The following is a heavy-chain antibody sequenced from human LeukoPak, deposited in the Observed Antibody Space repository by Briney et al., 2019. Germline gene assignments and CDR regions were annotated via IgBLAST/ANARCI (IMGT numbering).Heavy chain of an antibody. CDR1: GGSFSGYY. CDR3: ARGRGVTGLDY. D-gene: IGHD2-21*02. V-gene: IGHV4-34*01. Sequence: SETLFLTCAVYGGSFSGYYWSWIRQPPGKGLEWIGEINHSGSTNYNPSLKSRVTISVDTPKNQFSLKLSSVTAADTAVYYCARGRGVTGLDYWGQGTLVTVSS. J-gene: IGHJ4*02. CDR2: INHSGST.